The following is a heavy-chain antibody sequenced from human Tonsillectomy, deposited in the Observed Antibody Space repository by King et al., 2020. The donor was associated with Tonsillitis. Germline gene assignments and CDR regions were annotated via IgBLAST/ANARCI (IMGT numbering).Heavy chain of an antibody. CDR2: ISYDGSNK. V-gene: IGHV3-30*18. D-gene: IGHD6-13*01. CDR3: AKDGGADSSSWYWSTVYYFDY. Sequence: VQLVESGGGVVQPGRSLRLSCAASGFTFSSYGMHWVRQAPGKGLEWVAVISYDGSNKYYADSVKGRFTISRDNSKNTLYLQTNSLRAEDTAVYYCAKDGGADSSSWYWSTVYYFDYWGQGTLVTVSS. J-gene: IGHJ4*02. CDR1: GFTFSSYG.